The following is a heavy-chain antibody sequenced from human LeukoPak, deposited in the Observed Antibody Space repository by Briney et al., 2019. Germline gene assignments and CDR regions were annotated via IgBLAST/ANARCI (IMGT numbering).Heavy chain of an antibody. V-gene: IGHV1-8*01. D-gene: IGHD3-22*01. CDR1: GYTFTNSD. CDR3: ARGVSWKYGISMITVFDVFDL. J-gene: IGHJ3*01. Sequence: GASVKVSCKASGYTFTNSDINWVRQATGQGPEWMGWMNPNSGNTGFAQKFQGRVTLTRNATISTAYMELSSLRSEDTAMYYCARGVSWKYGISMITVFDVFDLWGQGTMVTVSS. CDR2: MNPNSGNT.